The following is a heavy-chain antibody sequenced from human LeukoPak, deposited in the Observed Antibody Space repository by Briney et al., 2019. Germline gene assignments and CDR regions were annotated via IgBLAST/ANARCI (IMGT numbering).Heavy chain of an antibody. Sequence: PGGSLRLSCAASGFTFSSFSMNWVRQAPGKGLEWLSYILHNSATIYYANSVKGRFTISRDNAKNSLYLQMNSLRAEDTAVYYCARGFTMVRGVIIRYYYYGMDVWGQGTTVTVSS. J-gene: IGHJ6*02. CDR1: GFTFSSFS. CDR3: ARGFTMVRGVIIRYYYYGMDV. CDR2: ILHNSATI. D-gene: IGHD3-10*01. V-gene: IGHV3-48*04.